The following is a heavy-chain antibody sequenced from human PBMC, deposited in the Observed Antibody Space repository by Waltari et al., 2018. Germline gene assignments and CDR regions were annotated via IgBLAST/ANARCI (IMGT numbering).Heavy chain of an antibody. CDR2: IIPIFGTA. CDR3: AREGSGSGSKPFDY. Sequence: QVQLVQSGAEVKKPGSSVKVSCKASGGTFSSSAISWVRQAPGQGLEWRGGIIPIFGTANYAQKFQGRVTITADESTSTAYMELSSLRSEDTAVYYCAREGSGSGSKPFDYWGQGTLVTVSS. V-gene: IGHV1-69*01. CDR1: GGTFSSSA. J-gene: IGHJ4*02. D-gene: IGHD3-10*01.